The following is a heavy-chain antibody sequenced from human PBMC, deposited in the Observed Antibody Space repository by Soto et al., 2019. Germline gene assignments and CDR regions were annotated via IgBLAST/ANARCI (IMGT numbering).Heavy chain of an antibody. CDR2: ISAYNGNT. V-gene: IGHV1-18*01. Sequence: QVQLVQSGAEVKKPWASVKVSCKASGYTFTSYGISWVRQAPGQGLEWMGWISAYNGNTNYAQKLQGRVTMTTDTSTSTAYMELRSLRSDDTAVYYCARASLVAVAGGEHFQHWGQGTLVTVSS. J-gene: IGHJ1*01. D-gene: IGHD6-19*01. CDR3: ARASLVAVAGGEHFQH. CDR1: GYTFTSYG.